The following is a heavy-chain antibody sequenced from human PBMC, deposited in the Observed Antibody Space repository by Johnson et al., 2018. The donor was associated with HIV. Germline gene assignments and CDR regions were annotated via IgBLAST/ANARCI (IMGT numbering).Heavy chain of an antibody. CDR2: ISWNSGSI. D-gene: IGHD3-22*01. J-gene: IGHJ3*02. CDR3: ARDKIRGYPRRDAFDI. CDR1: GFTFDEYA. Sequence: EVQLVESGGGSVQPGRSLRLSCAASGFTFDEYAMHWVRQAPGKGLEWVSGISWNSGSIGYADSVKGRFTISRDNSKNTLYLQMNSLRAEDTAVYYCARDKIRGYPRRDAFDIWGQGTMVTVSS. V-gene: IGHV3-9*01.